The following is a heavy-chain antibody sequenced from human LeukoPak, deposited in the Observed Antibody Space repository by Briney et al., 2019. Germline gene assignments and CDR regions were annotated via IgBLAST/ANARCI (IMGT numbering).Heavy chain of an antibody. CDR3: TTVGGGPS. D-gene: IGHD1-26*01. V-gene: IGHV3-23*01. J-gene: IGHJ3*01. CDR1: GFTFTSYA. CDR2: ISGSGGTT. Sequence: GGSLRLSCAASGFTFTSYAMTWVRQAPGKGLEWVSAISGSGGTTYYADSVKGRFTISRDNSKNTLYLQMNSLKTEDTAVYYCTTVGGGPSWGQGTMVTVSS.